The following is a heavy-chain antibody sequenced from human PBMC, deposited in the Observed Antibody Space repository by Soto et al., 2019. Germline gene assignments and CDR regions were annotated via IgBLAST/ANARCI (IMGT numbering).Heavy chain of an antibody. CDR2: INAGNGNT. CDR3: ARDLRDYGDYGGNYYYYMDV. V-gene: IGHV1-3*01. J-gene: IGHJ6*03. CDR1: GYTFTSYA. Sequence: ASVTVSCQASGYTFTSYAMHWVRQAPGQRLERLGWINAGNGNTKYSQKFQGRVTITRDTSASTAYMELSSLRSEDTAVYYCARDLRDYGDYGGNYYYYMDVWGKGTTVTVSS. D-gene: IGHD4-17*01.